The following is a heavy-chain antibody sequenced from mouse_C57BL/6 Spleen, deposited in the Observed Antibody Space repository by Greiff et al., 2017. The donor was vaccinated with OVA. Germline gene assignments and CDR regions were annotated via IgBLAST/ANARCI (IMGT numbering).Heavy chain of an antibody. V-gene: IGHV5-9-1*02. CDR1: GFTFSSYA. J-gene: IGHJ4*01. D-gene: IGHD1-1*01. CDR2: ISSGGDYI. Sequence: EVQLVESGEGLVKPGGSLKLSCAASGFTFSSYAMSWVRQTPEKRLEWVAYISSGGDYIYYADTVKGRFTISRDNARNTLYMQMSSLKSEDTAMYYWTRVPPHYYGSSYEGDYYAMDYWGQGTSVTVSS. CDR3: TRVPPHYYGSSYEGDYYAMDY.